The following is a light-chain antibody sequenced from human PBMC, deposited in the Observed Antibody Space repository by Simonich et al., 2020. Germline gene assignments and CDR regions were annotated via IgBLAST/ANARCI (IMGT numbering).Light chain of an antibody. Sequence: AIRMTQSPSSLSASTGDRVTITCRASQGISSYLAWYQQKPGKAPKLRIYAASTLQSGVPSRFSGSGSGTDFTLTISCLQSEDFATYYCQQYNSYSQAFGQGTKVEIK. CDR3: QQYNSYSQA. CDR2: AAS. V-gene: IGKV1-8*01. J-gene: IGKJ1*01. CDR1: QGISSY.